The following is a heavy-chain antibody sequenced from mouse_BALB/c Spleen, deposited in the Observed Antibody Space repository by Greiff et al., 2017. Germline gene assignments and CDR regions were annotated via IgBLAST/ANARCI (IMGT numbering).Heavy chain of an antibody. Sequence: EVKLVESGGGLVKPGGSLKLSCAASGFTFSSYAMSWVRQTPEKRLEWVASISSGGSTYYPDSVKGRFTISRDNARNILYLQMSSLRSEDTAMYYCARDSPYYYGSRGWFAYWGQGTLVTVSA. D-gene: IGHD1-1*01. CDR1: GFTFSSYA. CDR2: ISSGGST. CDR3: ARDSPYYYGSRGWFAY. J-gene: IGHJ3*01. V-gene: IGHV5-6-5*01.